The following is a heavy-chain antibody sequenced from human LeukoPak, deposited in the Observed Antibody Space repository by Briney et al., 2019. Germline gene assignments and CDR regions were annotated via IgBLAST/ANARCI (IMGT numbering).Heavy chain of an antibody. D-gene: IGHD5-18*01. J-gene: IGHJ4*02. Sequence: PGGSLRLSCAASGFTFSSYWMSWVRQAPGKGLEWVANIKQDGSEKYYVDSVKGRFTISRDNAKNSLYLQMSSLRAEDTAVYYCARGARQLWLFVDYWGQGTLVTVSS. CDR2: IKQDGSEK. CDR1: GFTFSSYW. CDR3: ARGARQLWLFVDY. V-gene: IGHV3-7*01.